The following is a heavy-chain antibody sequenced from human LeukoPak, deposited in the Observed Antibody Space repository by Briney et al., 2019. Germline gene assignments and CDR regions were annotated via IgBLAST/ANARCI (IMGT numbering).Heavy chain of an antibody. V-gene: IGHV1-8*01. D-gene: IGHD5-18*01. CDR2: MNPYSGAT. CDR3: ATDRGYSYGMDV. J-gene: IGHJ6*02. CDR1: GYTFTSYD. Sequence: GASVKVSCKASGYTFTSYDINWLRQATGQGPEWMGWMNPYSGATGYAQKFQGRVTMTEDTSTDTAYMELSSLRSEDTAVYYCATDRGYSYGMDVWGQGTTVTVSS.